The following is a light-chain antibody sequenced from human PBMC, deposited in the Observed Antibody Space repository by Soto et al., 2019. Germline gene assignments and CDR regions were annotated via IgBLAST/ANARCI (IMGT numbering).Light chain of an antibody. CDR1: QSVSSRY. Sequence: EIVLTQSPGNLSLSPGERATLSCRASQSVSSRYLGWYQQKPGQAPRLLIYGASSRATGIPDRFSGSGSGTDFTLTISRLEPEDFAVYYCQQYSRSLWTFGQGTKVEIK. CDR3: QQYSRSLWT. V-gene: IGKV3-20*01. CDR2: GAS. J-gene: IGKJ1*01.